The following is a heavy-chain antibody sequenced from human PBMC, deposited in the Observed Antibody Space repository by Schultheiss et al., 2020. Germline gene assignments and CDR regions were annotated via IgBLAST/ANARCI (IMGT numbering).Heavy chain of an antibody. CDR1: GFTFSDYY. D-gene: IGHD1-26*01. J-gene: IGHJ4*02. V-gene: IGHV3-11*06. CDR3: AGRYSGSSELRFDY. CDR2: SSGSSGYT. Sequence: GGSLRLSCAASGFTFSDYYMSWIRQAPGKGLEWVSYSSGSSGYTTYADSVKGRFTISRDNAKNSLYLQMNSLRAEDTAVYYCAGRYSGSSELRFDYWGQGTLVTVSS.